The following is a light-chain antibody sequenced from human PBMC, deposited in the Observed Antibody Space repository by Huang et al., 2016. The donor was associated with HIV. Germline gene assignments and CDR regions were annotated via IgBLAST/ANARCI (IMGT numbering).Light chain of an antibody. Sequence: DIQMTQSPSTLSASVGDRVTITCRASQDIRNSLAWYQQKPGKAPKVLLYAASKLESGVPSRVSGGGSGTDYTLTISSLQPEDFTSYFCHQYYSAPFTFGPGTKVDIK. V-gene: IGKV1-NL1*01. J-gene: IGKJ3*01. CDR3: HQYYSAPFT. CDR1: QDIRNS. CDR2: AAS.